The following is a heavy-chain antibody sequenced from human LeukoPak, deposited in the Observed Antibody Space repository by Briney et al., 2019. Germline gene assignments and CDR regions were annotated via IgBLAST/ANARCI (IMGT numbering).Heavy chain of an antibody. D-gene: IGHD3-22*01. J-gene: IGHJ3*02. CDR3: ARLQKGHYDSSGYAFDI. Sequence: GASVKVSCKASGYTFTSYGISWVRQAPGQGLEWMGWISAYNGNTNYAQKLQGRVTMTTDTSTSTAYMELRSLRSDDTAVYYCARLQKGHYDSSGYAFDIWGQGTMVTVSS. CDR1: GYTFTSYG. CDR2: ISAYNGNT. V-gene: IGHV1-18*01.